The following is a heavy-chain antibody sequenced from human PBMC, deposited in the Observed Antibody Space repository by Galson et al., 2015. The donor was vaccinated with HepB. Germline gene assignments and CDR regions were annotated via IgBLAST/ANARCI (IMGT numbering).Heavy chain of an antibody. CDR2: LESGGST. CDR3: ARDYYARVGY. Sequence: SLRLSCAASGFTFSKYAMSWVRQAPGKGLEWVSVLESGGSTYYADSVKGRFTISRDNYKNILFLQMKSLRAEDTAVYYCARDYYARVGYWGQGTLVTVSS. J-gene: IGHJ4*02. D-gene: IGHD3-22*01. CDR1: GFTFSKYA. V-gene: IGHV3-66*01.